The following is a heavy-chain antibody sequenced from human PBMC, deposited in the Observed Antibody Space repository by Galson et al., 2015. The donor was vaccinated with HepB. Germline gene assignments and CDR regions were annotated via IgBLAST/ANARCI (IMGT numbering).Heavy chain of an antibody. D-gene: IGHD3-16*02. CDR1: GFTFSSYS. Sequence: SLRLSCAASGFTFSSYSMNWVRQAPGKGLEWVSSISSSSSYIYYADSVKGRFTISRDNAKNSLYLQMNSLRAEDTAVYYCAREKLLVGGSYRHYRHFDYWGQGTLVTVSS. J-gene: IGHJ4*02. CDR2: ISSSSSYI. V-gene: IGHV3-21*04. CDR3: AREKLLVGGSYRHYRHFDY.